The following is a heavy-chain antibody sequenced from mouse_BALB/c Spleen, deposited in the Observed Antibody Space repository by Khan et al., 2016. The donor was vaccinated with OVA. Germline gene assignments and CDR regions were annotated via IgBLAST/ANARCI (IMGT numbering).Heavy chain of an antibody. CDR3: ARPPYFSYVMVY. CDR1: GYTFTNYG. V-gene: IGHV9-3-1*01. D-gene: IGHD2-10*01. J-gene: IGHJ4*01. CDR2: INTYTGEP. Sequence: QIQLVQSGPELKKPGETVKISCKASGYTFTNYGMNWVKQAPGKGLKWMGWINTYTGEPTYADDFKGRFAFSLETSASTAYLQLNNLNTEDTATYYCARPPYFSYVMVYWGQGTSVTVSS.